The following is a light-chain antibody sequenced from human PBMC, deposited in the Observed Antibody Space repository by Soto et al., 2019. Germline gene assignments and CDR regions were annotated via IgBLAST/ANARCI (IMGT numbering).Light chain of an antibody. CDR1: QSVSSSY. J-gene: IGKJ1*01. V-gene: IGKV3-20*01. Sequence: EIVLTQSPGTLSLSPGERATLSCRASQSVSSSYLAWYQQKPGQAPRLLIYGASSRATGIPDRFRGSGSGKDFTLPISSREPEDFAVYYCQQYGSSRPFGQGTKVEIK. CDR3: QQYGSSRP. CDR2: GAS.